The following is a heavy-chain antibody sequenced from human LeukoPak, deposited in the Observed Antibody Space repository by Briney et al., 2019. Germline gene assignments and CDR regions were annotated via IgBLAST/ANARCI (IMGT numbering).Heavy chain of an antibody. CDR2: INPNTGDT. Sequence: ASVKVSCKASGYTFTGYYMHWVRQAPGQGLEWMGWINPNTGDTNYAQKFQGRVTMTRDTSISTAYMELSRLTSDDTVVYYCARESSSSTWTFHYWGQGTLVTVSS. CDR1: GYTFTGYY. V-gene: IGHV1-2*02. CDR3: ARESSSSTWTFHY. J-gene: IGHJ4*02. D-gene: IGHD6-13*01.